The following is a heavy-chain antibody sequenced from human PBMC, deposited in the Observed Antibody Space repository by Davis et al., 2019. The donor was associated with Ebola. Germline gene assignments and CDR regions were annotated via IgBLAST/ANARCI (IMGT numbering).Heavy chain of an antibody. Sequence: GESLKISCAASGFTFSNYDMSWVRHVPGKGLEWVSTISASEGHTHYSDSVRGRLTISRDNSKNTLYLQMNSLRAEDTATYYCARYCHYTDCSYFDCWGQGTMVAVSS. CDR3: ARYCHYTDCSYFDC. D-gene: IGHD2-15*01. CDR1: GFTFSNYD. J-gene: IGHJ4*02. CDR2: ISASEGHT. V-gene: IGHV3-23*01.